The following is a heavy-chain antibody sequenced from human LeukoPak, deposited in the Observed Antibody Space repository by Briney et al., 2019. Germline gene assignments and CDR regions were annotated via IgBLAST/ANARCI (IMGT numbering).Heavy chain of an antibody. CDR3: ARDSGSGSLAIWFDP. D-gene: IGHD3-10*01. V-gene: IGHV4-39*07. CDR1: GGSINSNSFY. Sequence: KPSETLSLTCTVSGGSINSNSFYWGWIRHPPGKELEWIGSIYFTGSTYYNPSLKSRATISVDTSKNQFSLKLSSVTAADTAVYYCARDSGSGSLAIWFDPWGQGTLVTVSS. CDR2: IYFTGST. J-gene: IGHJ5*02.